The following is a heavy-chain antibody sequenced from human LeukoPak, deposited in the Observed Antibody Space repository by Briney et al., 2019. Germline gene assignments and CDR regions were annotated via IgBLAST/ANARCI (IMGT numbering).Heavy chain of an antibody. Sequence: QPGGSLRLSCAASGFPVSSHYISWVRQAPGKGLEWVSIIHSDGKTYYSDSVKGRFTISRDNSKNTLYLQMNSLRTEDTAVYYCARGGAFDIWGQGTMVTVSS. CDR2: IHSDGKT. J-gene: IGHJ3*02. CDR1: GFPVSSHY. D-gene: IGHD3-10*01. V-gene: IGHV3-53*01. CDR3: ARGGAFDI.